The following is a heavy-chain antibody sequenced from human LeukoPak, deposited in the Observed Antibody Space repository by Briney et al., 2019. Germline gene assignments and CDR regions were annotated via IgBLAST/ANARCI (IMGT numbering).Heavy chain of an antibody. CDR2: INHSGST. J-gene: IGHJ4*02. V-gene: IGHV4-34*01. CDR3: ARGSRAGATSY. Sequence: PSETLSLTCAVYGGSFSGYYWSWIRQPPGKGLEWIGEINHSGSTNYNPSLKSRVTISVDTSNNQFSLKLSSVTAADTAVYYCARGSRAGATSYWGQGTLATVSS. D-gene: IGHD1-26*01. CDR1: GGSFSGYY.